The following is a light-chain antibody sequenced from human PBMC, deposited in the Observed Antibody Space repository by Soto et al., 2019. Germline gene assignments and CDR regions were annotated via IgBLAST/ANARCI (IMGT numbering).Light chain of an antibody. CDR1: SSDIGTYNY. J-gene: IGLJ2*01. CDR2: EVT. Sequence: QSALTQPAAVSGSPGQSITISCTGSSSDIGTYNYVSWYQQLPGKAPKLMIYEVTNRPSGVSNRFSGSKSGNTASLTISGLQAEDEADYYCSSYAGSSIPVVFGGGTQLTVL. CDR3: SSYAGSSIPVV. V-gene: IGLV2-14*01.